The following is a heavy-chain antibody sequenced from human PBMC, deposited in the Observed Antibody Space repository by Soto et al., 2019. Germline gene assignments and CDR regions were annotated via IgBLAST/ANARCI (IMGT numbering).Heavy chain of an antibody. D-gene: IGHD1-26*01. CDR1: GGTFSSYA. V-gene: IGHV1-69*13. CDR2: IIPIFGTA. Sequence: SVKVSCKASGGTFSSYAISWVRQAPGQGLEWMGGIIPIFGTANYAQKFQGRVTITADESTSTAYMELSSLRSEDTAVYYWARAPMHSGGPLDYWGQGTLVTVSS. J-gene: IGHJ4*02. CDR3: ARAPMHSGGPLDY.